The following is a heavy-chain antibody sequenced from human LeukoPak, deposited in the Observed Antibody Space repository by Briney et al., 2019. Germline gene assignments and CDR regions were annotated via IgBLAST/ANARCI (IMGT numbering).Heavy chain of an antibody. D-gene: IGHD3-22*01. V-gene: IGHV4-31*03. J-gene: IGHJ3*02. CDR2: IFHSGSA. CDR3: ARDHDSIGSDAFDI. Sequence: QVQLQESGPGLVKPSQTLSLTCTVSNGSISSGGYYWSWIRQHPGKGLEWIGYIFHSGSANYNPSLKSRVTISVDTSKNQFSLKLSSVTAADTAVYYCARDHDSIGSDAFDIWGQGTMVTVSS. CDR1: NGSISSGGYY.